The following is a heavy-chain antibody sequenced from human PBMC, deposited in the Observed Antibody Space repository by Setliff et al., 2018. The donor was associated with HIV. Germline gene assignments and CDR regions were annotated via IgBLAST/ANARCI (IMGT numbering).Heavy chain of an antibody. CDR1: GFTFNNYA. Sequence: GGSLRLSCAASGFTFNNYAMSWVRQAPGKGLEWVSDISGSGGRTYYADSVKGRFTISRDNTKNSLYLQLNSLRAEDTAVYYCARDVSWRVRTYIDYWGQGALVTVSS. CDR3: ARDVSWRVRTYIDY. J-gene: IGHJ4*02. D-gene: IGHD3-3*01. V-gene: IGHV3-23*01. CDR2: ISGSGGRT.